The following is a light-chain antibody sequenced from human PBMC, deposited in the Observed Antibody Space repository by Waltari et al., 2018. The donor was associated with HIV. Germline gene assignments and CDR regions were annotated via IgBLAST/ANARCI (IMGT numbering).Light chain of an antibody. CDR2: GKN. CDR1: SLRSYY. Sequence: SSELTQDPAVSVALGQTVRITCQGDSLRSYYASWYQQKPGQAPVLVIYGKNNRPSGIPDRFSGSSSGNTASLTITGAQAEDEADYYCNSRDSPYVVFGGGTKLTVL. J-gene: IGLJ2*01. V-gene: IGLV3-19*01. CDR3: NSRDSPYVV.